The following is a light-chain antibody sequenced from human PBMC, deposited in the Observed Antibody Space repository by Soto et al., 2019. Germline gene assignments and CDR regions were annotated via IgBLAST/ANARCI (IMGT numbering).Light chain of an antibody. CDR3: QQYNNWPPYT. CDR1: QSVSSN. J-gene: IGKJ2*01. Sequence: EIVMTQSPATLSVSPGERATLSCRASQSVSSNLAWYQQKPGQAPRLHIYGASTRATGIPARFSGSGSGTEFTLTISSLQSEDFAVYYCQQYNNWPPYTFGQGTKVDIK. V-gene: IGKV3-15*01. CDR2: GAS.